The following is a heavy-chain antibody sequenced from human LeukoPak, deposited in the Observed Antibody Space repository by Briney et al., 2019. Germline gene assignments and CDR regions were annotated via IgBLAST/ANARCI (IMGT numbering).Heavy chain of an antibody. V-gene: IGHV4-39*07. CDR3: ARSKTYYYYYYMDV. CDR1: GGSISSSRYY. CDR2: IYFSGGT. J-gene: IGHJ6*03. Sequence: PSETLSLTCTVSGGSISSSRYYWGWIRQPPGKGLEWIGSIYFSGGTYYNPSLKSRVTISLDTSKNQFSLNLSSVTAADTAVYYCARSKTYYYYYYMDVWGKGTTVTISS.